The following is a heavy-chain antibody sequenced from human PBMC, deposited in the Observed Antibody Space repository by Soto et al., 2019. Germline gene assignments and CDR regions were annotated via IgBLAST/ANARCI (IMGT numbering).Heavy chain of an antibody. J-gene: IGHJ3*01. CDR3: AHRDAYYDSSGLAYDV. D-gene: IGHD3-22*01. Sequence: QITLKESGPTLVKPTQTLTLTCTFSGFSLSSTGVGVGWIRQPPGKALEWLALIYLDDEKRYSRSMESSITITKDTSKNQVVLTMANMDPVDTATYYCAHRDAYYDSSGLAYDVWGQGTMVTVSS. CDR1: GFSLSSTGVG. V-gene: IGHV2-5*02. CDR2: IYLDDEK.